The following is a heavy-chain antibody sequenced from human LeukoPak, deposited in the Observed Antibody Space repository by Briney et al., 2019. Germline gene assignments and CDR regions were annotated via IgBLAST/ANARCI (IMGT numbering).Heavy chain of an antibody. Sequence: GGSLRLSCAASGFTFSNYWMSWVRQAPGKGLEWVSVIYNDAATKYANSVKGRFTISNDKSKNTLYLQMNNLRAEDTAVYFCAREDYATLGSDAFDIWGQGTMVTVSS. CDR2: IYNDAAT. CDR1: GFTFSNYW. D-gene: IGHD2-2*01. CDR3: AREDYATLGSDAFDI. J-gene: IGHJ3*02. V-gene: IGHV3-53*01.